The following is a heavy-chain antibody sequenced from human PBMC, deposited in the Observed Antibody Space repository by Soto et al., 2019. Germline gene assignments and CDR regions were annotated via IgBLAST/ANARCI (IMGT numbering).Heavy chain of an antibody. CDR2: IIPIFGTA. D-gene: IGHD3-10*01. V-gene: IGHV1-69*13. J-gene: IGHJ5*02. Sequence: ASVKVSCKASGGTFSSYAISWVRQAPGQGLEWMGGIIPIFGTANYAQKFQGRVTITADESTSTAYMELSSLRSEDTAVYYCARDPDYYGSGSYYSSPDWFDPWGQRTLVTVSS. CDR1: GGTFSSYA. CDR3: ARDPDYYGSGSYYSSPDWFDP.